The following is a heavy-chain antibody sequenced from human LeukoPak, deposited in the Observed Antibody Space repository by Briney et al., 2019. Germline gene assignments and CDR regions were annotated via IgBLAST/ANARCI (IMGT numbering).Heavy chain of an antibody. CDR1: GGSISSYY. D-gene: IGHD1-26*01. Sequence: SETLSLTCTVSGGSISSYYWSWIRRPPGKGLEWIGYIYYSGSTNYNPSLKSRVTISVDTSKNQFSLKLRSVTAADAAVYYCARLFGSYFYFDYWGQGTLVTVSS. J-gene: IGHJ4*02. V-gene: IGHV4-59*08. CDR3: ARLFGSYFYFDY. CDR2: IYYSGST.